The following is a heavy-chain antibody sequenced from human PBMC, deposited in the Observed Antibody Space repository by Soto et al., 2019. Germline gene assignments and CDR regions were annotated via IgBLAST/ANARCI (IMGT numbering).Heavy chain of an antibody. CDR3: TRAHVFTIVRRVQRGSFAN. Sequence: EVQLVESGGGLVNSGGSLRLSCAASGFTFSSYTMNWVRQAPGKGLEWVAFITSGSDYIYYAYSVKGRFTISRDDANNSPYVKMSSLRAEDTAVDYCTRAHVFTIVRRVQRGSFANWSQGPLVTVSS. CDR1: GFTFSSYT. V-gene: IGHV3-21*01. CDR2: ITSGSDYI. D-gene: IGHD3-10*01. J-gene: IGHJ4*02.